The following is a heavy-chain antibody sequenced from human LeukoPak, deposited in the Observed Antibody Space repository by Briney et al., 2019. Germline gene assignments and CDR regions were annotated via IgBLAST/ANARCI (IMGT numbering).Heavy chain of an antibody. J-gene: IGHJ4*02. V-gene: IGHV3-30*04. CDR3: ARGAGKYSTGQFDY. Sequence: PGGSLRLSCAASGFTFSSYAIHWVRQAPGKGLEWVALIAYDGSDKYHADSVKGRFTISRDNSKNTLYLQMNSLRAEDTAVYYCARGAGKYSTGQFDYWGQGTLVTVSS. CDR1: GFTFSSYA. D-gene: IGHD6-19*01. CDR2: IAYDGSDK.